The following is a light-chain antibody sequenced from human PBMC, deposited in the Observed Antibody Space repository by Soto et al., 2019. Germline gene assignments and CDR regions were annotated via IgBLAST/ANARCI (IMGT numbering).Light chain of an antibody. Sequence: DIQMTQSPSSLSASVGDRVTITCRASQTNSSYLNWYQQSPGKAPKLLIYAASSLQSGVPSRFSGSGSGTDFTLTISSLQPEDFATYYCQQSSNIPYTFGQGTKLEIK. J-gene: IGKJ2*01. CDR2: AAS. V-gene: IGKV1-39*01. CDR1: QTNSSY. CDR3: QQSSNIPYT.